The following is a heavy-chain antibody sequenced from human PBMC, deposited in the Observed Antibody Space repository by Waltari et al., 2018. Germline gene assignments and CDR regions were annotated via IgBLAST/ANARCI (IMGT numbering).Heavy chain of an antibody. Sequence: QLQLQESGPGLVKPSETLSLTCTVSSGAISSRGYYWGWIREPPGKGLEWMGSIYYSGSTDYNPSRKSRVTMSVYTSKNQFSLKLSSVTAADTAVYYCATKRESSASGFDYWGQGTLVTVSS. CDR1: SGAISSRGYY. CDR3: ATKRESSASGFDY. J-gene: IGHJ4*02. D-gene: IGHD6-19*01. V-gene: IGHV4-39*01. CDR2: IYYSGST.